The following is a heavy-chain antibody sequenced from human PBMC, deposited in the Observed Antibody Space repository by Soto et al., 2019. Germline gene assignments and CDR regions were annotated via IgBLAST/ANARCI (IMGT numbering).Heavy chain of an antibody. CDR1: GFTFSSYA. J-gene: IGHJ4*02. CDR3: AKDYYDSSDYPPRDDY. V-gene: IGHV3-23*01. D-gene: IGHD3-22*01. Sequence: GGSLRLSCAASGFTFSSYAMSWVRQAPGKGLEWVSAISGSGGSTYYADSVKGRFTISRDNSKNTLYLQMNSLRAEDTAVYYCAKDYYDSSDYPPRDDYWGQGTLVTVSS. CDR2: ISGSGGST.